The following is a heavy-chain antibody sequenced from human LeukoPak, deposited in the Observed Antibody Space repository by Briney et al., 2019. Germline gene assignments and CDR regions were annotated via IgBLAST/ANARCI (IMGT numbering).Heavy chain of an antibody. CDR2: IYHTGST. Sequence: SETLSLTCAVYGGSFSGYYWSWIRQPPGKGLEWIGEIYHTGSTNYNPSLKSRVTISVDKSKNQFSLKLSSVTAADTAVYYCASTMSQVVFDYWGQGTLVTVSS. CDR1: GGSFSGYY. D-gene: IGHD3-22*01. CDR3: ASTMSQVVFDY. J-gene: IGHJ4*02. V-gene: IGHV4-34*01.